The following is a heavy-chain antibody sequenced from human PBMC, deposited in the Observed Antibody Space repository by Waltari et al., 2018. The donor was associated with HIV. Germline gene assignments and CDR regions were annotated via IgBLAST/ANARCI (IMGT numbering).Heavy chain of an antibody. D-gene: IGHD3-22*01. J-gene: IGHJ4*02. V-gene: IGHV4-39*01. CDR1: GGSVIISSFY. CDR2: IYYSGST. Sequence: QLQLQESGPGLVKPSETLSLTYTVSGGSVIISSFYWAWIRQPPGKGLEWIGSIYYSGSTYYNPSLESRVTISVDTSKNQFSLKLSSVTAADTAVYYCAREYYYDGTLDYWGQGTLVTVSS. CDR3: AREYYYDGTLDY.